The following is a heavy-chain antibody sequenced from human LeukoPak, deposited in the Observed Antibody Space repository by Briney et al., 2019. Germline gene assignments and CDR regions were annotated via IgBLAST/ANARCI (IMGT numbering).Heavy chain of an antibody. CDR1: GYSFSSYW. CDR3: ARQTSSGWNFDY. Sequence: GESLKISCKGSGYSFSSYWIGWVRQMPGKGLEWMGIIHPGESYSRYSPSFQGQVTISADKSISTAYLQWSSLKASDTAMYYCARQTSSGWNFDYWGQGTLVTVSS. D-gene: IGHD6-19*01. V-gene: IGHV5-51*01. CDR2: IHPGESYS. J-gene: IGHJ4*02.